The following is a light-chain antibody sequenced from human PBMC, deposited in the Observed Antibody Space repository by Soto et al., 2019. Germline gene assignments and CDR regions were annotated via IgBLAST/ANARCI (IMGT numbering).Light chain of an antibody. V-gene: IGLV1-47*01. Sequence: QSVLTQSPSASGTPGQRVTISCSGSRSNIGRNFAYWYQHVPGTAPRLLIQRNNERPSGVPDRFSGSKSGTSVSLAISGLRSDDEVTYYCAAWDDTLDAQVFGGGTQLTVL. CDR2: RNN. J-gene: IGLJ7*01. CDR1: RSNIGRNF. CDR3: AAWDDTLDAQV.